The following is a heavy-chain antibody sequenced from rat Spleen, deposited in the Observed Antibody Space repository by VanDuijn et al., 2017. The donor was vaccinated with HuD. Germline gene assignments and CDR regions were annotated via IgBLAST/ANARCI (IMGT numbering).Heavy chain of an antibody. D-gene: IGHD4-6*01. J-gene: IGHJ1*01. CDR3: ARLRNLGYWHFDF. CDR2: ISPSGDIT. V-gene: IGHV5-25*01. Sequence: EVQLVESGGDLVQPGRSLKLSCSASGFTFSNYDMAWVRQAPAKGLEWVASISPSGDITYYRDSVKGRFTVSRDNVKTTLFLQMDSLRSEDTATYYCARLRNLGYWHFDFWGPGTMVTVSS. CDR1: GFTFSNYD.